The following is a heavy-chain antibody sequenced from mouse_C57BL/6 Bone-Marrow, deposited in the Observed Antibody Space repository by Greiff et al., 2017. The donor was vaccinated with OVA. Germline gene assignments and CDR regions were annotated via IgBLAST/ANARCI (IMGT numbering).Heavy chain of an antibody. V-gene: IGHV1-20*01. CDR1: GYSFPGYF. CDR2: INPSNGDT. J-gene: IGHJ2*01. CDR3: ARGSILWVRRFGY. D-gene: IGHD2-14*01. Sequence: EVKLQEPGPALVKPGDSVKISCKASGYSFPGYFMNWVMQSHGQSLEWIGRINPSNGDTFYNQKFKGKATLTVDKSSSTAHMELRSLTSEESAVYYGARGSILWVRRFGYWGQGTTLTVAS.